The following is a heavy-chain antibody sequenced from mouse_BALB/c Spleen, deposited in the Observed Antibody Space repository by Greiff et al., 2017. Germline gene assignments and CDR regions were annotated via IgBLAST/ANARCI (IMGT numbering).Heavy chain of an antibody. Sequence: VQLQQSGPELVKPGASVKISCKASGYTFTDYNMHWVKQSHGKSLEWIGYIYPYNGGTGYNQKFKSKATLTVDNSSSTAYMELRSLTSEDSAVYYCAKSYYGYWYFDVWGAGTTVTVSS. CDR1: GYTFTDYN. V-gene: IGHV1S29*02. J-gene: IGHJ1*01. CDR2: IYPYNGGT. CDR3: AKSYYGYWYFDV. D-gene: IGHD1-1*02.